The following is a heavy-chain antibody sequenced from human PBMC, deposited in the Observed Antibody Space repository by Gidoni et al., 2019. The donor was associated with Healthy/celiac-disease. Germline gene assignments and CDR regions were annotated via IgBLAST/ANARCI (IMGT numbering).Heavy chain of an antibody. D-gene: IGHD1-26*01. Sequence: QVQLQESGPGLVKPSETLSLTCTVSGGSVSSGSYYWSWIRQPPGKGLEWIGYIYYSGSTNYNPSLKSRVTISVDTSKNQFSLKLSSVTAADTAVYYCARDVDSGSSLAFDYWGQGTLVTVSS. CDR3: ARDVDSGSSLAFDY. V-gene: IGHV4-61*01. CDR1: GGSVSSGSYY. CDR2: IYYSGST. J-gene: IGHJ4*02.